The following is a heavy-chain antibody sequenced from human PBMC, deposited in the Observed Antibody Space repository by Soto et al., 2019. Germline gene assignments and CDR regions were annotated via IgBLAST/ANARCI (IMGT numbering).Heavy chain of an antibody. CDR3: ARVGSSAWSPDY. V-gene: IGHV4-59*11. CDR2: IFYTGST. J-gene: IGHJ4*02. CDR1: GGSISGHY. Sequence: SETLSLTCTVSGGSISGHYWIWIRQSPGKGLEWIGYIFYTGSTNYNPSLKSRVTLSVDTSKKQFSLRLSSVTAADTAVYYCARVGSSAWSPDYWGQGTLVTVSS. D-gene: IGHD6-19*01.